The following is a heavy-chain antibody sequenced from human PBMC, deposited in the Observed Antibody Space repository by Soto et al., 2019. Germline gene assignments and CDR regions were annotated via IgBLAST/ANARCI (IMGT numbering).Heavy chain of an antibody. CDR3: ARDPDGDYDFDY. V-gene: IGHV1-18*01. CDR1: GYAFTNYG. D-gene: IGHD4-17*01. Sequence: ASVRGSCKAYGYAFTNYGISWVRQAPGQGLEWMAWISVYNGDTNYGQKFKGRVTLTTDRTTGTTYMELGSLGSDDTAVYYCARDPDGDYDFDYWGQGTLVTVSS. J-gene: IGHJ4*02. CDR2: ISVYNGDT.